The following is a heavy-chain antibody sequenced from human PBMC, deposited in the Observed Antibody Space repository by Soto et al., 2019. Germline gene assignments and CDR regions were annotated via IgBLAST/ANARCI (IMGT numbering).Heavy chain of an antibody. D-gene: IGHD3-10*01. CDR3: AKDLGSGKPYYYYAMDV. CDR1: GFIFSKYG. J-gene: IGHJ6*02. CDR2: ISYDGSNK. V-gene: IGHV3-30*18. Sequence: QVQLVESGGGVVQPGRSLRLSCAASGFIFSKYGMHWVRQAPGKGLEWVAVISYDGSNKYYAESVKGRFIISRDKSENTLYLQMNSLRAEDTALYYCAKDLGSGKPYYYYAMDVWSQGTTVTVSS.